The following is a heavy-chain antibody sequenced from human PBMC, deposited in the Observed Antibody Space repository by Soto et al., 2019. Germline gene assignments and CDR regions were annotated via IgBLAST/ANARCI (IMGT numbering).Heavy chain of an antibody. CDR1: RFTFNTFA. V-gene: IGHV3-23*01. CDR3: AKHTYSDFWPGHYYYLDF. D-gene: IGHD3-3*01. CDR2: INAGGGNT. J-gene: IGHJ4*02. Sequence: VRLSCVTSRFTFNTFAMSWVRQAPWEGLEWVSAINAGGGNTHYADSVKGRFTISRDNSKNTLYLQMDSLRAEDTAVYYCAKHTYSDFWPGHYYYLDFWGQGTLVTVSS.